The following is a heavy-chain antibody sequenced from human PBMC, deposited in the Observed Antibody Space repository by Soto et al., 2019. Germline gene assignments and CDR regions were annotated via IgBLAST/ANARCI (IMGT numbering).Heavy chain of an antibody. V-gene: IGHV1-69*13. D-gene: IGHD3-22*01. J-gene: IGHJ5*02. CDR3: ARARDYYDSSGYSNWFDP. Sequence: ASVKVSCKASGGTFSSYAISWVRQAPGQGPEWMGGIIPIFGTANYAQKFQGRVTITADESTSTAYMELSSLRSEDTAVYYCARARDYYDSSGYSNWFDPWGQGTLVTVSS. CDR1: GGTFSSYA. CDR2: IIPIFGTA.